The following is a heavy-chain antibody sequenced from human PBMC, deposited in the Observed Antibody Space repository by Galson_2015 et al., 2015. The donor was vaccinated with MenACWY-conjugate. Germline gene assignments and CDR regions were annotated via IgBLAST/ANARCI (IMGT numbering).Heavy chain of an antibody. Sequence: SVKVSCKASGGTFSSYAISWVRQAPGQGLEWMGGIIPIFGTANYAQKFQGRVTITADESTSTAYMELSSLRSEDTAVYYCARGKYGSWGSGSYYNLLDYWGQGTLVTVSS. D-gene: IGHD3-10*01. CDR2: IIPIFGTA. CDR1: GGTFSSYA. J-gene: IGHJ4*02. CDR3: ARGKYGSWGSGSYYNLLDY. V-gene: IGHV1-69*13.